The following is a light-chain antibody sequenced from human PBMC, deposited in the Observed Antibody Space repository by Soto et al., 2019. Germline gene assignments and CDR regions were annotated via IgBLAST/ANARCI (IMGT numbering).Light chain of an antibody. V-gene: IGKV1-39*01. Sequence: DIQMTHSPSSLSASVGDRVTITCRASQTINSYLNWYQQKPGKAPKLLIYAASTLQSGVPSRFSGSGSGTDFTLTIRSLRPEDFATYYCQQSESTSWTFGQGTKVDIK. CDR1: QTINSY. CDR3: QQSESTSWT. J-gene: IGKJ1*01. CDR2: AAS.